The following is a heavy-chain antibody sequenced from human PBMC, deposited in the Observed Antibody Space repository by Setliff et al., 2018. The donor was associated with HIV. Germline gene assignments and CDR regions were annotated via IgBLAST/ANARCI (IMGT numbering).Heavy chain of an antibody. Sequence: GGSLRLSCAASGFTFSNYAMHWVRQAAGKGLEWVGRIRSKADKYATDYGASAKGRFIISRDDSKKAAYLQMNTLRAEDTAMYYCLLPCTSGWHNWADPWGQGTLVTVSS. D-gene: IGHD6-19*01. V-gene: IGHV3-73*01. CDR3: LLPCTSGWHNWADP. J-gene: IGHJ5*02. CDR2: IRSKADKYAT. CDR1: GFTFSNYA.